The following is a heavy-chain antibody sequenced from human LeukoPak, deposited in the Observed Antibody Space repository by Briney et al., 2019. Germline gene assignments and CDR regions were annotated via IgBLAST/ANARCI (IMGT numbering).Heavy chain of an antibody. CDR2: ISPDGSSA. D-gene: IGHD1-26*01. J-gene: IGHJ3*02. Sequence: PGGALRLSCAASGFTFSSYAMSWVRQAPGKGLVWVSRISPDGSSAIYADYVKGRFTTSRDNAKNTLYLQMNSLRAEDTAVYYCARPLSIVGATIGAFDIWGQGTMVTVSS. CDR3: ARPLSIVGATIGAFDI. CDR1: GFTFSSYA. V-gene: IGHV3-74*01.